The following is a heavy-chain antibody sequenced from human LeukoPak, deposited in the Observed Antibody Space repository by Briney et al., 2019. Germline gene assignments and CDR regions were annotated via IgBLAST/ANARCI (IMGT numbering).Heavy chain of an antibody. V-gene: IGHV3-23*01. CDR2: SASGHAT. D-gene: IGHD4-17*01. CDR1: GFTFRSYA. J-gene: IGHJ4*02. CDR3: ARNYGDYVFVIGY. Sequence: GGSLRLSCAASGFTFRSYAMSWVRQTPGKGLEWVSGSASGHATYYADSVKGRFTISRDNSKNTLFLQMNSLRAEDTAVYYCARNYGDYVFVIGYWGQGTLVTVSS.